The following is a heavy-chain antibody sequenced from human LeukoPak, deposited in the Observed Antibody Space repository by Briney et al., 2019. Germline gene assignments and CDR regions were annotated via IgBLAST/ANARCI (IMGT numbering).Heavy chain of an antibody. CDR2: INPNSGGT. J-gene: IGHJ4*02. Sequence: ASVKVSCKASGYTFTSYDINWVRQAPGQGLEWMGRINPNSGGTNYAQKFQGRVTMTRDTSISTAYMELSRLRSDDTAVYYCARLVAGYSFDYWGQGTLVTVSS. V-gene: IGHV1-2*06. CDR3: ARLVAGYSFDY. CDR1: GYTFTSYD.